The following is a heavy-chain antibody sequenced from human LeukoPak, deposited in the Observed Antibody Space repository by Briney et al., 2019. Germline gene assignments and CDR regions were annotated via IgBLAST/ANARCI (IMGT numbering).Heavy chain of an antibody. V-gene: IGHV3-7*01. D-gene: IGHD6-19*01. CDR1: GFTFHSYW. Sequence: PGGSLRLSCAASGFTFHSYWMRWVRQAPGKGLEGVANIKQDGSEKYYVASVKRRFTIHRDNAKNSLYLQMNSLRAEDTAVYYCARDVGSGWSVGQKGDYWGQGTRVTVSS. CDR2: IKQDGSEK. CDR3: ARDVGSGWSVGQKGDY. J-gene: IGHJ4*02.